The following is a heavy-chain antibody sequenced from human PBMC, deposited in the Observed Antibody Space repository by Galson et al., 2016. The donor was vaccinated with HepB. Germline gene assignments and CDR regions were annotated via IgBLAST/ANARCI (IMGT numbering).Heavy chain of an antibody. CDR1: GFIVSSHY. CDR2: IYSGGAT. CDR3: ARDPGRIAAAGHLDS. V-gene: IGHV3-53*01. Sequence: SLRLSCAGSGFIVSSHYMNWVRQPPGGGLEWVAIIYSGGATYYADSVKGRFTISRDKPKNSVYRQMNSLRAEDTAVYYCARDPGRIAAAGHLDSWGQGTLVTVSS. J-gene: IGHJ5*01. D-gene: IGHD6-13*01.